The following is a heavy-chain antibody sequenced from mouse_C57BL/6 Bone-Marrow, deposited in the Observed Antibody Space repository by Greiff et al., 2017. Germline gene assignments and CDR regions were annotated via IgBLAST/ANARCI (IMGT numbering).Heavy chain of an antibody. V-gene: IGHV7-3*01. CDR3: ARAGPWFAY. CDR1: GFTFTDYY. Sequence: EVQLVESGGGLVQPGASLSLSCAASGFTFTDYYMSWVRQPPGQALEWLGFISNKANGYTTEYSASVKGRFTISKNNSKTIHYLQMSALRAEAGATYCCARAGPWFAYWGQGTLVTVSA. J-gene: IGHJ3*01. CDR2: ISNKANGYTT. D-gene: IGHD3-2*02.